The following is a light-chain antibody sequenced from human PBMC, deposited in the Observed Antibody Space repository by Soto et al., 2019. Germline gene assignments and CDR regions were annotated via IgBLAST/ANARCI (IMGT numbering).Light chain of an antibody. V-gene: IGLV2-8*01. CDR1: SSDVGGYDY. Sequence: QSVLTQPPSASGSPGQSVTISCTGTSSDVGGYDYVSWYQQHPGKAPKLMIYEVSKRPSGVPDRFSGPKSGNTASLTVSGLQAEDEADYYCSSYAGSSTYVFGTGTKV. J-gene: IGLJ1*01. CDR2: EVS. CDR3: SSYAGSSTYV.